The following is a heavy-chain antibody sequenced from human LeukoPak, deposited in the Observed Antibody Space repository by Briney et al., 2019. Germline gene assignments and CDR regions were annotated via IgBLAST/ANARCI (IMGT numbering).Heavy chain of an antibody. CDR3: ARPQHGDLYAFDI. D-gene: IGHD4-17*01. CDR1: GFTFSSFW. Sequence: GGSLRLSCAASGFTFSSFWMHWVRQAPGKGLVLVSRVNGDGSSTTYADSVKGRFTISRDSAKNTAYLQMNSLRAEDTAVYYCARPQHGDLYAFDIWGHGTVVTVSS. CDR2: VNGDGSST. V-gene: IGHV3-74*01. J-gene: IGHJ3*02.